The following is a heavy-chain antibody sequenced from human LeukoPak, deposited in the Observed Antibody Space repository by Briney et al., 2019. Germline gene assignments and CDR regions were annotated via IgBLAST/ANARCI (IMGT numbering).Heavy chain of an antibody. Sequence: GGPLRLSCAASGLTLSGSAMQWVRQAPGKGLEWVGRIRSEAENSATALAASVKGRFTISRDDSKNMVYLQLDSLKAEDTAVYYCAKPLPGVRTKHALDTWGRGTLVTVAS. CDR3: AKPLPGVRTKHALDT. V-gene: IGHV3-73*01. CDR2: IRSEAENSAT. J-gene: IGHJ3*02. D-gene: IGHD3-3*01. CDR1: GLTLSGSA.